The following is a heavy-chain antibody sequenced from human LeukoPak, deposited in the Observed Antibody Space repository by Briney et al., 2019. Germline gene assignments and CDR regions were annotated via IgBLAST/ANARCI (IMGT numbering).Heavy chain of an antibody. CDR3: AKGELGVRGVRVSYCDY. CDR1: GYSFTNYW. V-gene: IGHV5-51*01. Sequence: GASLKTSSKGSGYSFTNYWIGWVRQMPGEGLEWMGIIYYSDSDTRYSPSFQGQVTISADKSISTASLQWSSLKASDTAMYYCAKGELGVRGVRVSYCDYWGQGTLVTVSS. J-gene: IGHJ4*02. CDR2: IYYSDSDT. D-gene: IGHD3-10*01.